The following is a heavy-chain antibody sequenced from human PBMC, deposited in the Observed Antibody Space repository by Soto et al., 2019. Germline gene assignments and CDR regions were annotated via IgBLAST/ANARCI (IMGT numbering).Heavy chain of an antibody. J-gene: IGHJ5*02. CDR3: VKKACNRLDP. CDR2: IHHSGSF. V-gene: IGHV4-4*02. Sequence: QVQLQESGPGLVNPSGTLSLTCAVSGGSITSNWWSWVRQPPGKGLEWIGEIHHSGSFNYNPSFRSRATISIAKPKTHLPLNLPPWPPAAPAVHNCVKKACNRLDPGGKETRVTVS. CDR1: GGSITSNW.